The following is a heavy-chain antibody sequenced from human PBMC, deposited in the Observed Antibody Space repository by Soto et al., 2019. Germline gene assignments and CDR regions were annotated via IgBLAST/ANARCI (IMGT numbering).Heavy chain of an antibody. CDR1: GGSFSGYY. CDR2: INHSGST. V-gene: IGHV4-34*01. D-gene: IGHD3-10*01. J-gene: IGHJ5*02. Sequence: SETLSLTCAVYGGSFSGYYWSWSRQPPGKGLEWIGEINHSGSTNYNPSLKSRVTISVDTSKNQFSLKLSSVTAADTAVYYCARGRALLLWFGEYNWFDPWGQGTRVTVS. CDR3: ARGRALLLWFGEYNWFDP.